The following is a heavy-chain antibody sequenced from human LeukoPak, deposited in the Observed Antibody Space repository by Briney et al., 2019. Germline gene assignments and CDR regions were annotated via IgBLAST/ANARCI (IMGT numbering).Heavy chain of an antibody. V-gene: IGHV5-51*01. J-gene: IGHJ5*02. Sequence: GESLKISCKGSGYSFTSYWIGWVRQMPGKGLEWMGIIYPDDSDTRYSPSFQGHVTISADKSISTAYLQWSSLKASDTAMYYCARLRGGNTVAVAGNWFDPWGQGTLVTVSS. CDR2: IYPDDSDT. CDR3: ARLRGGNTVAVAGNWFDP. CDR1: GYSFTSYW. D-gene: IGHD6-19*01.